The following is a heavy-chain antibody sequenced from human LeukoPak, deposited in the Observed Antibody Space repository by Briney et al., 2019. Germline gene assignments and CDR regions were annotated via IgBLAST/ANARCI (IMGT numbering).Heavy chain of an antibody. Sequence: GRSLRLSCAASGFTISTYAMHWVRQAPGKGLEWVAVISYDGSSEYYADSVKGRLTIARDNSKNTLYLQMDSLRAEDTAVYYCARDRVRYSSGWYFDYWGQGTLVTVSS. D-gene: IGHD6-19*01. CDR1: GFTISTYA. CDR2: ISYDGSSE. J-gene: IGHJ4*02. V-gene: IGHV3-30*01. CDR3: ARDRVRYSSGWYFDY.